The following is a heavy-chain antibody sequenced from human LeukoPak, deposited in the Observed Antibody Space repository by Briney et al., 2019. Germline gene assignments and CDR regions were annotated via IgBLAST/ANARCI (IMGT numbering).Heavy chain of an antibody. CDR2: IFPIFGTA. V-gene: IGHV1-69*06. D-gene: IGHD3-3*01. CDR3: ARDCFRRMYDFWSGYRI. J-gene: IGHJ3*02. CDR1: GGTFSSYA. Sequence: GASVKVSCKASGGTFSSYAISWVRQAPGQRLEWMGGIFPIFGTANYAQKFQGRVTINADKSTSTAYMELSRLRSEDTAVYYCARDCFRRMYDFWSGYRIWGQGTMVTVSS.